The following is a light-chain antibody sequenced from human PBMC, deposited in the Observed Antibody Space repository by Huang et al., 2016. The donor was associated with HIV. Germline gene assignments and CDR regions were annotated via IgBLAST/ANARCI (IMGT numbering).Light chain of an antibody. Sequence: VMTQSPASLSASPGARVTLSCRASQGVRTNLAWYQQKPGQAPTLLLFCSSTRATATPPRFSGSGSGTDFTLTITSLQSSDSAIYYCQQYNDWPPLTFGGGTKVEI. J-gene: IGKJ4*01. V-gene: IGKV3D-15*01. CDR1: QGVRTN. CDR3: QQYNDWPPLT. CDR2: CSS.